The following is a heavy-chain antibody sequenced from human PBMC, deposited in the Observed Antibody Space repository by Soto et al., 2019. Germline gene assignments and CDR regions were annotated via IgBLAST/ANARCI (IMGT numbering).Heavy chain of an antibody. D-gene: IGHD3-9*01. V-gene: IGHV3-15*01. Sequence: GGSLRLSCAASGFTFSNAWMSWVRQAPGKGLEWVGRIKSKTDGGTTDYAAPVKGRFTISRDDSKNTLYLQMNSLKTEDTAMYYCTTDRNDILTGYYNYYYYGMDVWGQGTTVTVSS. J-gene: IGHJ6*02. CDR1: GFTFSNAW. CDR3: TTDRNDILTGYYNYYYYGMDV. CDR2: IKSKTDGGTT.